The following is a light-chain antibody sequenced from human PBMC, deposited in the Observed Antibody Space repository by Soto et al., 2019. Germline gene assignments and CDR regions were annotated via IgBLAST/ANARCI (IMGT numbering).Light chain of an antibody. CDR3: QKYNSYSPRT. CDR2: DAS. J-gene: IGKJ1*01. V-gene: IGKV1-5*01. Sequence: DIQMTQSPSTLSASVGHRFTITCQPSQSISSYLNWYPQKPGKAPKLLIYDASSLKSGVPSRFSGSGSGTEFTLTISSLQPDDFATYYCQKYNSYSPRTFGQGTKVDIK. CDR1: QSISSY.